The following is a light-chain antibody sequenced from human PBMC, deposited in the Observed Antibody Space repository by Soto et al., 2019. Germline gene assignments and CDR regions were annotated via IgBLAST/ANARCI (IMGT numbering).Light chain of an antibody. CDR1: SSNIGNNY. CDR3: GTWDSSLSGVV. CDR2: DNN. V-gene: IGLV1-51*01. Sequence: QAVVTQPPSVSAAPGQKVTISCSGISSNIGNNYVSWYQQLPGTAPKLLIYDNNRRPSGIPDRFSGSKSGTSATLGITGLQTGDEADYYCGTWDSSLSGVVFGGGTKVTVL. J-gene: IGLJ2*01.